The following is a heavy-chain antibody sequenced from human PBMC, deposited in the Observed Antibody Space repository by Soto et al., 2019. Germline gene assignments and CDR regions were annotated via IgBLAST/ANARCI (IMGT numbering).Heavy chain of an antibody. J-gene: IGHJ3*02. CDR1: GDSINSYY. CDR3: ARAYDTSGSNSGGYAFDI. Sequence: QVQLQESGPGLVKPSETLSFTCTVSGDSINSYYWSWIRQPPGKGLEWIAYFYKSGTTNYNPSLSSRVTVSVDSAKNQFSLKLSSVPAADTADYYCARAYDTSGSNSGGYAFDIWGHGTMLTVSS. D-gene: IGHD3-22*01. CDR2: FYKSGTT. V-gene: IGHV4-59*01.